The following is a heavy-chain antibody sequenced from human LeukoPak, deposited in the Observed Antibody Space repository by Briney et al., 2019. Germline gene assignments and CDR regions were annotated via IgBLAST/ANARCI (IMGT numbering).Heavy chain of an antibody. J-gene: IGHJ6*03. CDR3: ARDPKKGSGSPTLMDV. CDR1: GYTFTGYY. V-gene: IGHV1-18*04. D-gene: IGHD3-10*01. CDR2: ISAYNGNT. Sequence: ASVKVSCKASGYTFTGYYMHWVRQAPGQGLEWMGWISAYNGNTNYAQKLQGRVTMTTDTSTSTAYMELRSLRSDDTAVYYCARDPKKGSGSPTLMDVWGKGTTVTVSS.